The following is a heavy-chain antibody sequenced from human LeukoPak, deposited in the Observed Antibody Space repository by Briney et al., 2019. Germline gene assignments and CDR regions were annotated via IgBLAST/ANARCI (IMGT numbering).Heavy chain of an antibody. CDR3: ARGPTNGQAFDY. Sequence: GGSLRLSCAASGFNLSNYWMSWVRQAPGKGLEWVASIREDGSEKTSVDSVKGRFTISRDNAKNSLYLQMDSLRAEDTAVYYCARGPTNGQAFDYWGQGTLVSVSS. V-gene: IGHV3-7*01. CDR2: IREDGSEK. CDR1: GFNLSNYW. D-gene: IGHD2-8*01. J-gene: IGHJ4*02.